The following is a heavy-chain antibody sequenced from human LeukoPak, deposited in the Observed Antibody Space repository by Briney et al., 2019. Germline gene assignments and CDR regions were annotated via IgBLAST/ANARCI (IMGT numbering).Heavy chain of an antibody. CDR2: MNPNSGNT. J-gene: IGHJ4*01. Sequence: ASVKVSCKASGYTFRTYDVAWVRQAPGQGLEWMGWMNPNSGNTGYAQKFKGRVTMTCDASIGSAYMELSSLRSEDTAVYFCARAVRIQLLLEYWGHGTLITVSS. CDR1: GYTFRTYD. V-gene: IGHV1-8*01. CDR3: ARAVRIQLLLEY. D-gene: IGHD2-2*01.